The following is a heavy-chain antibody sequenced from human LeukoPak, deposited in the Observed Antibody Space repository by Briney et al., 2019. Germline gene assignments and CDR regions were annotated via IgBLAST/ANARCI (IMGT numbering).Heavy chain of an antibody. V-gene: IGHV3-74*01. CDR1: GFISNKDW. Sequence: PGGSLRLSCAASGFISNKDWLLWVRQAPGKGLESVSRINTDGTVTTYADSVKGRFTVSRDNADNTMFLQMNSVRDEATAVYYCATKQWLAPPPDSWGQGTPVTVSS. CDR2: INTDGTVT. CDR3: ATKQWLAPPPDS. J-gene: IGHJ4*02. D-gene: IGHD6-19*01.